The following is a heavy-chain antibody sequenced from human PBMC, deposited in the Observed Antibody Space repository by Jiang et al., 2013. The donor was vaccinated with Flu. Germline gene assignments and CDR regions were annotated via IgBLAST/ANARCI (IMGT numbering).Heavy chain of an antibody. V-gene: IGHV3-30*18. J-gene: IGHJ6*03. CDR1: GFTFSSYG. CDR2: ISYDGSNK. Sequence: RSLRLSCAASGFTFSSYGMHWVRQAPGKGLEWVAVISYDGSNKYYADSVKGRFTISRDNSKNTLYLQMNSLRAEDTAVYYCAKDALIPYYYYYMDVWGKGTTVTVSS. CDR3: AKDALIPYYYYYMDV.